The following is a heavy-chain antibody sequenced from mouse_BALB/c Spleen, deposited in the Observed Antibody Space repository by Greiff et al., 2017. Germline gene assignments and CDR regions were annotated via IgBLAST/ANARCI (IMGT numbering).Heavy chain of an antibody. V-gene: IGHV5-6-3*01. CDR3: ARRDDLLWLRRGFDY. D-gene: IGHD2-2*01. J-gene: IGHJ2*01. Sequence: EVQVVESGGGLVQPGGSLKLSCAASGFTFSSYGMSWVRQTPDKRLELVATINSNGGSTYYPDSVKGRFTISRDNAKNTLYLQMSSLKSEDTAMYCCARRDDLLWLRRGFDYWGQGTTLTVSS. CDR1: GFTFSSYG. CDR2: INSNGGST.